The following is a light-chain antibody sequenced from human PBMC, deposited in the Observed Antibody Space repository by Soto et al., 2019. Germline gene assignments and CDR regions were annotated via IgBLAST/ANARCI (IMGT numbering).Light chain of an antibody. V-gene: IGKV1-6*01. CDR3: LQDHDYPHT. J-gene: IGKJ1*01. Sequence: ALQMTQSPSSLSASVGDRVTITCRASQGVGKDLGWYQQRPGKAPKVLIYAVSTLQSGVPSRFSGSESGTDFTLTISSLQPEDSATYYCLQDHDYPHTFGQGTKLEVK. CDR2: AVS. CDR1: QGVGKD.